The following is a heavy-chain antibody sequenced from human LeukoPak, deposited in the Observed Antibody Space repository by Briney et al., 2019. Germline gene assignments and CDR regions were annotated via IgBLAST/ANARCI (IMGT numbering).Heavy chain of an antibody. Sequence: SETLSLTCTVSGGSISISSYYWGWIRQPPGKGLEWIGSMYYSGSTYYNPSLKSRVTISVDTSKNHFSLKLSSVTAADTAVYYCARSPDYYGSGSYLVSYYFDYWGQGTLVTVSS. CDR1: GGSISISSYY. D-gene: IGHD3-10*01. J-gene: IGHJ4*02. CDR2: MYYSGST. CDR3: ARSPDYYGSGSYLVSYYFDY. V-gene: IGHV4-39*02.